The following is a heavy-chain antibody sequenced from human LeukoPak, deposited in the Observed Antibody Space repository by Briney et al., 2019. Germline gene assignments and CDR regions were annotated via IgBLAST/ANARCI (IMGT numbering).Heavy chain of an antibody. CDR1: GFTFSIYS. CDR3: ARDHYGDYIVDC. V-gene: IGHV3-21*01. Sequence: GGSLRLSCVASGFTFSIYSMNWVRQAPGKGLEWVSSIGGSSSSLYYAESVKGRFTISRDNAKNSLYLHVNSLRAEDTAVYYCARDHYGDYIVDCWGQGTLVTVSS. CDR2: IGGSSSSL. D-gene: IGHD4-17*01. J-gene: IGHJ4*02.